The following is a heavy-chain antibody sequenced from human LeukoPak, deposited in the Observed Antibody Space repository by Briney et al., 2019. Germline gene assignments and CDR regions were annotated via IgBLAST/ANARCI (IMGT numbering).Heavy chain of an antibody. J-gene: IGHJ5*02. CDR2: ISDSGIST. D-gene: IGHD1-26*01. Sequence: PGGSLRLSCAASGFTFSSYAMSWVRQAPGKGLEWVSGISDSGISTYYADSVKGRFTISRDNSKNTLFLQRNSLRAEDTAVYYCAKNMRRWSFGPWGQGTLVTVSS. CDR3: AKNMRRWSFGP. V-gene: IGHV3-23*01. CDR1: GFTFSSYA.